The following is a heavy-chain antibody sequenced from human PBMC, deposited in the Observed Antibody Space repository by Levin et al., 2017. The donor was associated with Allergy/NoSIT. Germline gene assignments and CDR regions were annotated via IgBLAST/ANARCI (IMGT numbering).Heavy chain of an antibody. V-gene: IGHV1-2*02. Sequence: ASVKVSCKASGYTFTNFYMHWVRQAPGQGLEWMGWINPNSGDTKFAQKFQGRVTMTRDASISTAYMELSRLRSDDTAVYYCATDAQHSSIAVAGTREYYFDYWGQGTLVTVSS. CDR1: GYTFTNFY. J-gene: IGHJ4*02. CDR3: ATDAQHSSIAVAGTREYYFDY. D-gene: IGHD6-19*01. CDR2: INPNSGDT.